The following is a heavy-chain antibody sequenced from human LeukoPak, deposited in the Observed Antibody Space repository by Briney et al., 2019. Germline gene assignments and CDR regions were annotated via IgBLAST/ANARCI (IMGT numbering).Heavy chain of an antibody. CDR1: GYTFTSYG. CDR2: ISAYNGNT. V-gene: IGHV1-18*01. Sequence: ASVKVSCKASGYTFTSYGISWVRQAPGQGLEWMGWISAYNGNTNYAQKLQGRVTITADESTSTAYMELSSLRSEDTAVYYCARDESIAAPGGFDPWGQGTLVTVSS. CDR3: ARDESIAAPGGFDP. J-gene: IGHJ5*02. D-gene: IGHD6-6*01.